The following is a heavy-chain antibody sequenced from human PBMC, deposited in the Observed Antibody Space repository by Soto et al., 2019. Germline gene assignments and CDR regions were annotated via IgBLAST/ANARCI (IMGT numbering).Heavy chain of an antibody. V-gene: IGHV5-51*01. CDR1: GYSFRNYW. CDR3: ARPYRDGYKNAFTI. J-gene: IGHJ4*02. D-gene: IGHD2-21*01. CDR2: IYPDDSDT. Sequence: GESLKISCKASGYSFRNYWIAWVRQMPGKGLEYVGHIYPDDSDTRYNPSFQGQVTISADTSLSTAFLQWSSLEASDTGIYFCARPYRDGYKNAFTIWGQGTLVTVSS.